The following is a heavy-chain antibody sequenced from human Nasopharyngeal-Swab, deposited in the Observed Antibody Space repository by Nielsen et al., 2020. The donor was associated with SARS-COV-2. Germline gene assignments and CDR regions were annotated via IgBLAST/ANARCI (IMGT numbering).Heavy chain of an antibody. J-gene: IGHJ6*03. CDR2: IKQDGGEK. CDR1: GFTFSSYW. V-gene: IGHV3-7*01. CDR3: ARQTSNPYYYYYYMDV. Sequence: GEALKISCAASGFTFSSYWMSWVRPAPGKGLEWVANIKQDGGEKYYVDSVKGRFTISRDNAKNSLYLQMNSLRAEDTAVYYCARQTSNPYYYYYYMDVWGKGTTVTVSS. D-gene: IGHD4-11*01.